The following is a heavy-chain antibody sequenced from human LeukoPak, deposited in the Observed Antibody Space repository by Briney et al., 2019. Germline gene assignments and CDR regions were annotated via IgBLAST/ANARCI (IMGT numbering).Heavy chain of an antibody. CDR3: ARGLYGSGSYYNAATSLDY. CDR1: GFTFSSYS. J-gene: IGHJ4*02. Sequence: PGGSLRLSCAASGFTFSSYSMNWVRQAPGKGLEWVSSISSSSSYIYYADSVKGRFTISRDNAKNSLYLQMNGLRAEDTAVYYCARGLYGSGSYYNAATSLDYWGQGTLVTVSS. V-gene: IGHV3-21*01. D-gene: IGHD3-10*01. CDR2: ISSSSSYI.